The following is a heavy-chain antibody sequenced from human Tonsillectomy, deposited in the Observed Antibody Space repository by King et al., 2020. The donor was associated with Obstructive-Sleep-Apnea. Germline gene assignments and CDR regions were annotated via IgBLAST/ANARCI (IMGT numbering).Heavy chain of an antibody. D-gene: IGHD1-26*01. Sequence: VQLVESGGGLVQPGRSLRLSCAASGFTFDDYAMHWVRQAPGKGLEWVSGISWNSGSIGYADSVKGRFTISRDNAKNSLYLQMNSLRAEDTALYYCAKDIRGSGSYFSSYFDYWGHGTLVTVSS. CDR3: AKDIRGSGSYFSSYFDY. J-gene: IGHJ4*01. V-gene: IGHV3-9*01. CDR1: GFTFDDYA. CDR2: ISWNSGSI.